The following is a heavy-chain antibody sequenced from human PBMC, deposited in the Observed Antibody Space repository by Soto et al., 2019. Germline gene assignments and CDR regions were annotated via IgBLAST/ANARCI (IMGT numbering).Heavy chain of an antibody. CDR3: ARDSRPYSRDDAFDI. CDR2: IYYSGSP. D-gene: IGHD2-21*01. Sequence: SETLSLTCTVSGGSISSYYWSWIRQPPGKGLEWIGYIYYSGSPNYNPSLKSRVTISVDTSKNQFSLKLSSVTAADTAVYYCARDSRPYSRDDAFDIWGQGTMVTVSS. V-gene: IGHV4-59*01. J-gene: IGHJ3*02. CDR1: GGSISSYY.